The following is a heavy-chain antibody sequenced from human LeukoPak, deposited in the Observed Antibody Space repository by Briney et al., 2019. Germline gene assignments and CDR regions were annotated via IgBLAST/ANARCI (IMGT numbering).Heavy chain of an antibody. Sequence: SVKVSCKASGGTFSSYAISWVRQAPGQGLEWMGGIIPIFGTANYAQKFQGRVTITADESTSTAYMELSSLRSEDTSVYYCSSRISGRAVALSYYYYMDVWGKGTTVTVSS. V-gene: IGHV1-69*01. D-gene: IGHD6-19*01. CDR2: IIPIFGTA. J-gene: IGHJ6*03. CDR1: GGTFSSYA. CDR3: SSRISGRAVALSYYYYMDV.